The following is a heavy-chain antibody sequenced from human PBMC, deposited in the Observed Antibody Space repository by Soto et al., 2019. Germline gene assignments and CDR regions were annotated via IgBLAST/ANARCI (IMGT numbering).Heavy chain of an antibody. CDR3: ARSDIVVVVAATERWELWYWSDP. Sequence: GASVKVSCKASGYTFTSYAMHWVRQAPGQRLEWMGWINAGNGNTKYSQKFQGRVTITRDTSASTAYMELSSLRSEDTAMYYCARSDIVVVVAATERWELWYWSDPWGQGTLVTVSS. D-gene: IGHD2-15*01. CDR1: GYTFTSYA. CDR2: INAGNGNT. J-gene: IGHJ5*02. V-gene: IGHV1-3*01.